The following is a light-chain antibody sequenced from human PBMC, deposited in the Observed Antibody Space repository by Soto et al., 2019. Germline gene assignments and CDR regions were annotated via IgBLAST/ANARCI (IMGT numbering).Light chain of an antibody. CDR3: QQYASSPLT. Sequence: EIVLTQSPGTLSLSPGERASLSCRASQSVAKNYLAWYQQKPGQALRLLISGASSRATGIPDRFSGSGSGTDFTLTVSRLEAEDFAVYFCQQYASSPLTFGGGTTVEIK. CDR2: GAS. V-gene: IGKV3-20*01. J-gene: IGKJ4*01. CDR1: QSVAKNY.